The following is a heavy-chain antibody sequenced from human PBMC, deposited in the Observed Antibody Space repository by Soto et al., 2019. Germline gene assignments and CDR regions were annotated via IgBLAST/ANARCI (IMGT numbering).Heavy chain of an antibody. V-gene: IGHV3-48*02. CDR3: ARDVYAFCSGGKSYFDN. CDR1: GFTFSSYS. D-gene: IGHD2-15*01. CDR2: ISSSSSTI. J-gene: IGHJ4*02. Sequence: GGSLRLSCAASGFTFSSYSMNWVRQAPGKGLEWVSYISSSSSTIYYADSVKGRFTISRDNAKNSLYLQMNSLRDEDTAVYYCARDVYAFCSGGKSYFDNWGQGTLVTASS.